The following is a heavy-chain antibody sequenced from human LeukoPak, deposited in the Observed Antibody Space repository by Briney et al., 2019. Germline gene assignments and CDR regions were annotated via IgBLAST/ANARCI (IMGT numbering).Heavy chain of an antibody. CDR2: IDSTGST. V-gene: IGHV3-66*01. J-gene: IGHJ6*02. CDR3: ARNSGSGTNSYYYGMDV. D-gene: IGHD3-10*01. Sequence: GGSLRLSCVASGILVSSNYMSWVRQAPGKGLEWVSFIDSTGSTYYADSVKGRFTISRDNSKNTLYLQMSSLRAEDTAVYYCARNSGSGTNSYYYGMDVWGQGTTVTVSS. CDR1: GILVSSNY.